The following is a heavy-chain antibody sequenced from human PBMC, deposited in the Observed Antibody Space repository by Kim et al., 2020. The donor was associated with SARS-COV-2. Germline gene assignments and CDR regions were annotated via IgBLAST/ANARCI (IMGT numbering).Heavy chain of an antibody. D-gene: IGHD3-9*01. Sequence: GGSLRLSCAASGFTFSSYWMHWVRQAPGKGLVWVSRINSDGSSTSYADSVKGRFTISRDNAKNTLYLQMNSLRAEDTAVYYCARGYYDILTGYYRNDAFDIWGQGTMVTVSS. V-gene: IGHV3-74*01. CDR2: INSDGSST. CDR3: ARGYYDILTGYYRNDAFDI. CDR1: GFTFSSYW. J-gene: IGHJ3*02.